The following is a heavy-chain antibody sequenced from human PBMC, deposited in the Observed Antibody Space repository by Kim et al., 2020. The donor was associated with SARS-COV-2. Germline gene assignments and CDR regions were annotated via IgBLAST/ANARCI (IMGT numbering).Heavy chain of an antibody. Sequence: ADLVKGRFAISRDNAKNTLYLQMNNLRAEDTAVYYCARRSGSGSFYWFDPWGQGTLVTVSS. V-gene: IGHV3-74*01. CDR3: ARRSGSGSFYWFDP. D-gene: IGHD3-10*01. J-gene: IGHJ5*02.